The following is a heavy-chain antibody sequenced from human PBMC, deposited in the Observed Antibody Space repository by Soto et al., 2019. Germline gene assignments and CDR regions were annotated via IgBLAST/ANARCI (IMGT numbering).Heavy chain of an antibody. CDR3: AKRGLYYYGMDV. Sequence: GGSLRLSCAASGFTFSTYSMNWVRQAPGKGLEWVSYISSSSTIFYTDSVKGRFTVSRDNAKNSLYLQMNSLRAEDTAVYYCAKRGLYYYGMDVWGQGTTVTVSS. V-gene: IGHV3-48*01. CDR2: ISSSSTI. CDR1: GFTFSTYS. J-gene: IGHJ6*02.